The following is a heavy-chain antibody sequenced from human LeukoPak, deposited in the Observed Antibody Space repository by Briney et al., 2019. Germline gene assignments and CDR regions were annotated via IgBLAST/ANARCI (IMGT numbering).Heavy chain of an antibody. J-gene: IGHJ5*02. D-gene: IGHD6-19*01. Sequence: SVKVSCKASGGTFSSYAISWVRQAPGQGLEWMGRIIPILGIANYAQKFQGRVTITADKSTSTAYMELSSLRSEDTAVYYCARHGSGKRRFDPWGQGTLVTVSS. CDR1: GGTFSSYA. V-gene: IGHV1-69*04. CDR3: ARHGSGKRRFDP. CDR2: IIPILGIA.